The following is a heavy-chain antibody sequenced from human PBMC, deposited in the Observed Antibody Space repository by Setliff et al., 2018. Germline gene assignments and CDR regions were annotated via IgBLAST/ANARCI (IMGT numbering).Heavy chain of an antibody. D-gene: IGHD1-1*01. Sequence: SETLSLTCTVSGGSVSSTSYYWGWIRQPPGKGLEWIGTIYYTGTTYYSPSLKSRVTISVDTSKNQFSLRLTSVTAADEAIYYCASRTTGPGGWFDYWGQGALVTVSS. CDR2: IYYTGTT. V-gene: IGHV4-39*01. J-gene: IGHJ5*01. CDR3: ASRTTGPGGWFDY. CDR1: GGSVSSTSYY.